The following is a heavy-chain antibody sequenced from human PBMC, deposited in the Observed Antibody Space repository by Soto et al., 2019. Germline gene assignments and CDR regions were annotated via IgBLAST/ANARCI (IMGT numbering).Heavy chain of an antibody. V-gene: IGHV1-69*13. D-gene: IGHD2-2*01. CDR2: IIPIFGTA. CDR3: ARELRVPAALNPNYYYGMDV. Sequence: SVKVSCKASGGTFSSYAISWVRQAPGQGLEWMGGIIPIFGTANYAQKFQGRVTITADESTSTAYMELSSLRSEDTAVYYCARELRVPAALNPNYYYGMDVWGQGTTVTVSS. J-gene: IGHJ6*02. CDR1: GGTFSSYA.